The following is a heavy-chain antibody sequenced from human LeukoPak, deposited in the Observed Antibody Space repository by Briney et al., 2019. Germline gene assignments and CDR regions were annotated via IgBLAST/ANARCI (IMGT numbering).Heavy chain of an antibody. CDR3: VRHHTYYGNFDY. V-gene: IGHV4-39*01. Sequence: SETLSLTCTVSGGSISSSNYYWGWIRQPPGKGLEWIGSMYYSGSTYYNPSLKSRVTISVDTSKNLFSLTLSSVTAADTAVYSCVRHHTYYGNFDYWGQGTLVTVSS. D-gene: IGHD4-17*01. CDR1: GGSISSSNYY. J-gene: IGHJ4*02. CDR2: MYYSGST.